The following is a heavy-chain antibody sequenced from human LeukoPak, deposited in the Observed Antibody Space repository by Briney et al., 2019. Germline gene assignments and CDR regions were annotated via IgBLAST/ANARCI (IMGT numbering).Heavy chain of an antibody. D-gene: IGHD6-6*01. J-gene: IGHJ6*03. CDR2: IIPIFGTA. Sequence: ASVKVSCKASGGTFSSYAISWVRQAPGQGLEWMGGIIPIFGTANYAQKFQGRVTITADESTSTAYMELSSLRSEDTAVYYCARDFKYSSSGYYYYYMDVWGKGTTVTVSS. CDR3: ARDFKYSSSGYYYYYMDV. V-gene: IGHV1-69*13. CDR1: GGTFSSYA.